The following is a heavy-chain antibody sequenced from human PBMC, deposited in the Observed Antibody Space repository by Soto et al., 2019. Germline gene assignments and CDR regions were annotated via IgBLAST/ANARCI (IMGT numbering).Heavy chain of an antibody. CDR2: IKSKTDGGTT. Sequence: EVQLVESGGGLVKPGGSLRLSCAASGFTFSDAWMSWVRQAPGKGLEWVGRIKSKTDGGTTDYAAPVKGRFTISRDDSKDTLYLQMNTLKTDDIAVYYCTTDRGRRSGYAQDYWGQGTLVTVSS. CDR1: GFTFSDAW. V-gene: IGHV3-15*01. CDR3: TTDRGRRSGYAQDY. J-gene: IGHJ4*02. D-gene: IGHD5-18*01.